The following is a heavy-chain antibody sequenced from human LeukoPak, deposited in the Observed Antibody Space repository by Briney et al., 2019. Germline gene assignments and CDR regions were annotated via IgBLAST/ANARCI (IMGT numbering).Heavy chain of an antibody. CDR1: GYTFTGYY. J-gene: IGHJ4*02. V-gene: IGHV1-2*02. CDR2: INPNSGGT. CDR3: ARISTTVTTDY. D-gene: IGHD4-17*01. Sequence: VASVKVSCKASGYTFTGYYMHWVRQAPGQGLEWMGWINPNSGGTNYAQKFQGRVTMTRDTSIGTAYMELSRLRSDDTAVYYCARISTTVTTDYWGQGTLVTVSS.